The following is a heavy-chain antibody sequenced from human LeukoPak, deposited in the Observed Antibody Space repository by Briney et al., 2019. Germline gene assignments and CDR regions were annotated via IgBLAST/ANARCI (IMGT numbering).Heavy chain of an antibody. CDR1: GFTFSSYA. J-gene: IGHJ4*02. V-gene: IGHV3-23*01. CDR2: ISGSGGST. D-gene: IGHD1-26*01. Sequence: GGSLRLSCAASGFTFSSYAMSWVRQAPGKGLEWVSAISGSGGSTYYADSVKGRFTISRDNSKNTLYLQMNSLRAEDTAVYYCAREAPSWGSYPNAFDYWGQGTLVTVSS. CDR3: AREAPSWGSYPNAFDY.